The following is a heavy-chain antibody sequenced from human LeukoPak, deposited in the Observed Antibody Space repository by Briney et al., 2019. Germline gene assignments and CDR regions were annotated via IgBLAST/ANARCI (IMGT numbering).Heavy chain of an antibody. Sequence: SETLSLTCTVSGGSISSYYWSWIRQPPGKGLEWIGYIYYSGSTNYNPSLKSRVTISVDRSKNQFSLKLSSVTAADTAVYYCARVAITIFGVVIFDYWGQGTLVTVSS. V-gene: IGHV4-59*12. CDR1: GGSISSYY. J-gene: IGHJ4*02. CDR2: IYYSGST. D-gene: IGHD3-3*01. CDR3: ARVAITIFGVVIFDY.